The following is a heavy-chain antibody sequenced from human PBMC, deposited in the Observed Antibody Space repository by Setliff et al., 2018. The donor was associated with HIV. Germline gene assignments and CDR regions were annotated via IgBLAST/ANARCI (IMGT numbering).Heavy chain of an antibody. V-gene: IGHV3-23*01. CDR3: AKNPSWEGY. Sequence: PGVSLRLSCAASGFTFSSFTMSWLRQAPGKGLEWVSAISASGDSTYYADSVKGRFTISRDNSRNTLYVQMNSLTAEDTAVYYCAKNPSWEGYWGQGTLVTVSS. CDR1: GFTFSSFT. D-gene: IGHD1-26*01. J-gene: IGHJ4*02. CDR2: ISASGDST.